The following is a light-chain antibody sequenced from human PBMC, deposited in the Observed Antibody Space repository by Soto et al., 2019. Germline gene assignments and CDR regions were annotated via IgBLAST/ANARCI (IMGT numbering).Light chain of an antibody. CDR3: QQRTDWVT. Sequence: EIVLTQSPATLSLSPGERATLSCRASQSVSSYLAWYHQKPGQAPRLLIYEASNRATGIPARFSGSGSGTDFTLTISSLEPEDFAVYYCQQRTDWVTFGGGTKVEIK. CDR2: EAS. V-gene: IGKV3-11*01. CDR1: QSVSSY. J-gene: IGKJ4*01.